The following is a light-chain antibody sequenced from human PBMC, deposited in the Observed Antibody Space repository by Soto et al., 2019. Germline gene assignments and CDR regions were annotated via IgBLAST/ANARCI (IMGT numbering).Light chain of an antibody. Sequence: QSVLTQPASVSGSPGQSITISCTGTRSDVGGYNFVSWYQQHPGEAPKLLIYEVTNRPSGVSNRFSGSKSGSTASLTISGLQAEDEADYYCSSYASSSTLVFGGGTKVTVL. J-gene: IGLJ3*02. CDR1: RSDVGGYNF. V-gene: IGLV2-14*01. CDR3: SSYASSSTLV. CDR2: EVT.